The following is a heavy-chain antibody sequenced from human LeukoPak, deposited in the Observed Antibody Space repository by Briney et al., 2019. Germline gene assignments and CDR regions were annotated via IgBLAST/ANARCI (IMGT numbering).Heavy chain of an antibody. V-gene: IGHV3-7*04. CDR3: ARDLKGFNL. CDR2: IEQDGSQE. Sequence: GGSLRLSCVASGFYFSAYLMSWVRQAPGKGLEWVANIEQDGSQEFYVDSVKGRFTISRDNGNNSLYLHMSRLRVEDTAVYYCARDLKGFNLWGQGALVTVSS. CDR1: GFYFSAYL. J-gene: IGHJ5*02.